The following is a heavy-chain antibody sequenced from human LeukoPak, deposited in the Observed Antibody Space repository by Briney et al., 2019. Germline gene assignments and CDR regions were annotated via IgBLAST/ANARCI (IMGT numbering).Heavy chain of an antibody. V-gene: IGHV4-38-2*01. J-gene: IGHJ4*02. CDR2: IYHSGST. CDR3: ARAAAAGYNY. CDR1: GYSISSGYY. D-gene: IGHD6-13*01. Sequence: SETLSLTCAVSGYSISSGYYWGRIRPPPGKGLEWIGSIYHSGSTYYNPSLKSRVTISVDTSKNQFSLKLSSVTAADTAVYYCARAAAAGYNYWGQGTLVTVSS.